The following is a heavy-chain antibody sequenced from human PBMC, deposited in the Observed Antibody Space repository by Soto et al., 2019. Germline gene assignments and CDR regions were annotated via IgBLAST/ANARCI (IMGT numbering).Heavy chain of an antibody. Sequence: GGSLRLSCAASGFTFSSYSMNWVRQAPGKGLEWVSYISSSSSTIYYADTVKGRFTISRDNAKNSMYLQMNSLRAEYTVVFFCARDQQGYYDILTGYYSVYGPFDYWGQGTLVTVSS. V-gene: IGHV3-48*01. J-gene: IGHJ4*02. CDR1: GFTFSSYS. CDR3: ARDQQGYYDILTGYYSVYGPFDY. D-gene: IGHD3-9*01. CDR2: ISSSSSTI.